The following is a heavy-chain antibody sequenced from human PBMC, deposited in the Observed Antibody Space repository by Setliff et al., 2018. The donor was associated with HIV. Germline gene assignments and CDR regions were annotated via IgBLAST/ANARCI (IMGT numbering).Heavy chain of an antibody. CDR1: GGSISSSNW. CDR3: ARILVAAAGTGFDP. V-gene: IGHV4-4*02. D-gene: IGHD6-13*01. J-gene: IGHJ5*02. CDR2: IYHSGSA. Sequence: SETMSLTCAVSGGSISSSNWWSWVRQPPGKGLEWIGEIYHSGSANYNPSLKSRVIISIDKSKNKFSLKVSSVTAAYTAVYYCARILVAAAGTGFDPWGQGILVTVSS.